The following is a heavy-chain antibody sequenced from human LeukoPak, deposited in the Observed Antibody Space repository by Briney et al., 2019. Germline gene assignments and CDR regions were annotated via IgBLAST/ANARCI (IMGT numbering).Heavy chain of an antibody. CDR3: ARPLDYGETARLGLEY. CDR1: GYTFTSYY. V-gene: IGHV1-46*01. J-gene: IGHJ4*02. CDR2: INPSGGST. Sequence: ASVKVSCKASGYTFTSYYMHWVRQAPGQGLEWMGIINPSGGSTNYAQKSQGRVTMTTDTSTSTAYLELRGLRSDDTAVYYCARPLDYGETARLGLEYWGQGTQVAVSS. D-gene: IGHD4-17*01.